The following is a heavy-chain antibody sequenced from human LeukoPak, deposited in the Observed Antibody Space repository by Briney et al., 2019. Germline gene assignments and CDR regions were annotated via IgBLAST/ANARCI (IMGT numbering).Heavy chain of an antibody. Sequence: GGSLRLSCAASGVTFSGYSMNWVRQAPGKGLEWVSAITATSLHIYYADSVKGRFTISRDNAKNSLYLQMNSLRAEDTAVYYCATTPGDVYYFDYWGQGTLVTVSS. J-gene: IGHJ4*02. CDR2: ITATSLHI. CDR3: ATTPGDVYYFDY. CDR1: GVTFSGYS. D-gene: IGHD1-1*01. V-gene: IGHV3-21*01.